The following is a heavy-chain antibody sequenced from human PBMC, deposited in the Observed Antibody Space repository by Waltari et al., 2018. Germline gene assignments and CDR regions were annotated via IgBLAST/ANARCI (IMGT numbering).Heavy chain of an antibody. J-gene: IGHJ3*01. D-gene: IGHD6-6*01. CDR2: IYYRTRWFY. V-gene: IGHV6-1*01. CDR3: ARDESSSLGAFDV. CDR1: GDSVSSTSAG. Sequence: HVDLQQSGPGLLKPSQTLSLTCAMSGDSVSSTSAGWNWIRQSPSRGLEWLGRIYYRTRWFYDYADSVKSRMTIKPDTSKNQFSLQLRLLTPDDTAIYFCARDESSSLGAFDVWGQGTMVTVSS.